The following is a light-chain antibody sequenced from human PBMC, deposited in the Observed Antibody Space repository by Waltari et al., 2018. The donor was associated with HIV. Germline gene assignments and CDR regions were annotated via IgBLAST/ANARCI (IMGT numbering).Light chain of an antibody. CDR3: MQVLQAPLT. V-gene: IGKV2-28*01. Sequence: DIVLTQSPLSLPVTPGESASISCKSSQSLLHSNGSNYLAWYLQTPGQSPLLLICWGSDRASGGHDRVSGGGAGTYFTLKISRVEPEDVGVYYCMQVLQAPLTFGGGTQLEI. CDR2: WGS. J-gene: IGKJ4*02. CDR1: QSLLHSNGSNY.